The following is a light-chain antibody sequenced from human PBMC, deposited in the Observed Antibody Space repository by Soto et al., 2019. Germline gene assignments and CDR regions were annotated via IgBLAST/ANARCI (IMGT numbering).Light chain of an antibody. V-gene: IGLV2-23*01. CDR2: EGS. J-gene: IGLJ3*02. CDR3: CSDAGSSGV. Sequence: QSALTQPASVSGSPGQSITISCTGTSSDVGSYNLVSWYQQHPGKAPKLMIYEGSKRPSGVSNRFSGSKSGNTASLTISGLQAGDEADYYCCSDAGSSGVFGGGTQLTVL. CDR1: SSDVGSYNL.